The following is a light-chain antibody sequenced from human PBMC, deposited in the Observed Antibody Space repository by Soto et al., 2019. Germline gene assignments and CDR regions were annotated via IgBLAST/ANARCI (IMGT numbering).Light chain of an antibody. J-gene: IGKJ3*01. V-gene: IGKV1-27*01. CDR2: AAS. CDR1: QGISNY. Sequence: DIQMTQSPSSLSASVGDRVTITCRATQGISNYLAWYQQKSWKVPKLLIYAASTLQSGVPSRFSGSGTGTDFPLTINRLQPEDVATYYCQKYNSAPFTVGPGTNVDLK. CDR3: QKYNSAPFT.